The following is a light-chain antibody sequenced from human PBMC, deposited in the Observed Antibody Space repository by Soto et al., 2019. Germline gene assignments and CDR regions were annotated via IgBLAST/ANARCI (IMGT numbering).Light chain of an antibody. CDR2: RAS. J-gene: IGKJ4*01. CDR1: QSVSSY. V-gene: IGKV3-15*01. Sequence: EIVLRQSPATLSLSPGERATLSCRASQSVSSYLAWYQQKPGQAPRLIIFRASTRAAGVPARFSGSGSGTEFSLSISSLQSEDFAVYYCQQYNNWPRASFGGGTKVDIK. CDR3: QQYNNWPRAS.